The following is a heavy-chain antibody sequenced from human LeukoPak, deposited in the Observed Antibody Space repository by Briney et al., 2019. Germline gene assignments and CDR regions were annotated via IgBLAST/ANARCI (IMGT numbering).Heavy chain of an antibody. V-gene: IGHV3-33*06. CDR2: IWYDGSNK. D-gene: IGHD2-21*02. J-gene: IGHJ3*02. CDR1: GFTFSSYG. Sequence: GGSLRLSCAASGFTFSSYGMHWVRQAPGKGLEWVAVIWYDGSNKYYADSVKGRFTISRDNSKNALYLQMNSLRAEDTAVYYCAKAYCGGDCYSLVGAFDIWGQGTMVTVSS. CDR3: AKAYCGGDCYSLVGAFDI.